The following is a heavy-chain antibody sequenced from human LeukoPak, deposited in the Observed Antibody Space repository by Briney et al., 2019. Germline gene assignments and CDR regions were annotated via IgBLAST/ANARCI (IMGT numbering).Heavy chain of an antibody. J-gene: IGHJ3*02. CDR2: IYSGGST. Sequence: PGGSLRLSCAASGFTVSSNYMSWVRQAPGKGLEWVSVIYSGGSTYYADSVKGRFTISRDNSKNTLYLQMNSLRAEDTAVYYCARVVSGGYYAFDIWGQGTMVTVSS. CDR3: ARVVSGGYYAFDI. V-gene: IGHV3-66*01. CDR1: GFTVSSNY. D-gene: IGHD3-22*01.